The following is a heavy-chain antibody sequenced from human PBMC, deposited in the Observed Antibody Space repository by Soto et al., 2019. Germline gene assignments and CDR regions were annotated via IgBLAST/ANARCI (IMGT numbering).Heavy chain of an antibody. CDR2: MFDSGST. V-gene: IGHV4-61*01. CDR1: GGSVSSGRYY. CDR3: ARESAALNWFDP. D-gene: IGHD2-2*01. J-gene: IGHJ5*02. Sequence: SETLSLTCTVSGGSVSSGRYYWSWIRQPPGKGLEWIGYMFDSGSTNYNPSLKSRVTIAVDTSKNQFSLKLSSVTAADAAVYYCARESAALNWFDPWGQGTLVTVSS.